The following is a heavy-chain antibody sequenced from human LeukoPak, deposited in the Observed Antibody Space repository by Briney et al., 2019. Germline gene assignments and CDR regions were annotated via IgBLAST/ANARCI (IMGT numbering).Heavy chain of an antibody. J-gene: IGHJ5*02. CDR3: AREYIVVVPAAIPFSP. CDR1: GYTFTGYY. D-gene: IGHD2-2*01. CDR2: INPNSGGT. Sequence: GASVKVSCKASGYTFTGYYMHWVRQAPGQGLEWMGWINPNSGGTNYAQKFQGRVTMTRDTSISTAYMELSRLRSDDTAVYYCAREYIVVVPAAIPFSPWGQGTLVTVSS. V-gene: IGHV1-2*02.